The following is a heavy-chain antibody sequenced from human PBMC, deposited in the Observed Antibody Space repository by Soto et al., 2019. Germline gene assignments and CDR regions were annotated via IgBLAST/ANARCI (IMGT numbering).Heavy chain of an antibody. D-gene: IGHD6-19*01. CDR1: GFTFSDHT. J-gene: IGHJ4*02. V-gene: IGHV3-30*18. Sequence: VQLVESGGGVVQPGRSLRLSCAASGFTFSDHTMHWVRQAPGKGLEWVAVVSHDGRNTHYADSVKGRFTISRDSSKNTVSREMTSLRAEDTAVYYCAKGGRQWLVTSDFNYWGQGALVTVSS. CDR3: AKGGRQWLVTSDFNY. CDR2: VSHDGRNT.